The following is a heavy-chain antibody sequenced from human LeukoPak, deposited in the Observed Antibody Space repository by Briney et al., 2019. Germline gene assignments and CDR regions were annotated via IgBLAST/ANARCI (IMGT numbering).Heavy chain of an antibody. CDR3: AREKTYYYDSSGYYYFDY. CDR2: IIPIFGTA. J-gene: IGHJ4*02. V-gene: IGHV1-69*13. CDR1: GGTFSSYA. Sequence: ASVNVSFKASGGTFSSYAISWVRQAPGQGLEWMGGIIPIFGTANYAQKFQGRVTITADESTSTAYMELSSLRSEDTAVYYCAREKTYYYDSSGYYYFDYWGQGTLVTVSS. D-gene: IGHD3-22*01.